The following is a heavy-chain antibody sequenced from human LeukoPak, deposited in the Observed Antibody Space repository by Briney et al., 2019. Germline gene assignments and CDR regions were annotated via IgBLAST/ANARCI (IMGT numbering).Heavy chain of an antibody. CDR2: IWFDGGKK. D-gene: IGHD2-15*01. J-gene: IGHJ4*02. V-gene: IGHV3-33*03. CDR1: GFNFGGYG. Sequence: PGRSLRLSCAASGFNFGGYGMQWVRQAPGKGLEWVAVIWFDGGKKYYADSVQGRLTISRDNSKNTLFLQMDSLRVEDTAVYYCARDHSAGLFFFEYWGQGVLVSVPS. CDR3: ARDHSAGLFFFEY.